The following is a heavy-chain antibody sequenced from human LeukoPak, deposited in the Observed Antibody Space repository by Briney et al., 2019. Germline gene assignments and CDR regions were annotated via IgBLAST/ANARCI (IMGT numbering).Heavy chain of an antibody. D-gene: IGHD2-15*01. Sequence: GGSLRLSCAASGFDFSDFYMHWVRQASGRGLEWVGLIRTKPNSYTTVYAASVKGRFTISRDDSKNTAYLQMNSLKAEDAAVYYCTRQHCSGGTCSYLDYWGQGTLVTVSS. CDR1: GFDFSDFY. CDR3: TRQHCSGGTCSYLDY. J-gene: IGHJ4*02. V-gene: IGHV3-73*01. CDR2: IRTKPNSYTT.